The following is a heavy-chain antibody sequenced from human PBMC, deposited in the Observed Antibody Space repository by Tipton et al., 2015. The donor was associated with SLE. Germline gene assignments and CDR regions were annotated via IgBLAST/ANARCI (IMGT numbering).Heavy chain of an antibody. CDR2: IWYDGTNQ. D-gene: IGHD3-9*01. CDR1: GFTFSGFG. V-gene: IGHV3-33*01. J-gene: IGHJ6*02. Sequence: SLRLSCAASGFTFSGFGMHWVRQAPGAGLEWVAGIWYDGTNQNYADSLKGRFTISRDNSKNTLYLQMNSLRAEDTAVYYCAGELTSFYGMDVWGQGTTVTVSS. CDR3: AGELTSFYGMDV.